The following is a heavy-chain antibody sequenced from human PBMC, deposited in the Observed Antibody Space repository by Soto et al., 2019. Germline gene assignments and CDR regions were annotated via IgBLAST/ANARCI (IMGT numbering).Heavy chain of an antibody. D-gene: IGHD1-1*01. Sequence: QVQLVQSGAEVKKPGSSVKVSCKASGGTFSSYAISWVRQAPGQGLEWMGGIIPIFGTANYAQKFQGRVKITADESTSTAYMELSSLRSEDTAVYYCAIETTGTPPVAFDIWGQGTMVTVSS. CDR2: IIPIFGTA. CDR1: GGTFSSYA. V-gene: IGHV1-69*01. J-gene: IGHJ3*02. CDR3: AIETTGTPPVAFDI.